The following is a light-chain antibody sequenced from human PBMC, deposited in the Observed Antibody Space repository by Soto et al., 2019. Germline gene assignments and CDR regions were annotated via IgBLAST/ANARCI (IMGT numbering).Light chain of an antibody. Sequence: DIQMTQSPSTLSASVGDRVTITCRASQTISHWLAWYQQKPGKAPKLLIYDASNLESGVPSRFSGSGSGTEFTLTISILQPDDFATYYCQQYNSFSPWTFGQGTKVEIK. CDR2: DAS. J-gene: IGKJ1*01. CDR3: QQYNSFSPWT. CDR1: QTISHW. V-gene: IGKV1-5*01.